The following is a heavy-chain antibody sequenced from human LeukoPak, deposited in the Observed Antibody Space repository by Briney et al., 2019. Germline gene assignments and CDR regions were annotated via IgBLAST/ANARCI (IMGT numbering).Heavy chain of an antibody. CDR3: ARTAGRTFDY. V-gene: IGHV1-46*01. J-gene: IGHJ4*02. CDR2: INPSGGST. CDR1: GYTFTSYF. D-gene: IGHD6-6*01. Sequence: ASVKVSCTASGYTFTSYFMHWVRQAPGQGLEWMGIINPSGGSTSYAQKFQGRVTMTRDTSTSTVHMELSSLRSEDTAVYYCARTAGRTFDYWGQGALVTVSS.